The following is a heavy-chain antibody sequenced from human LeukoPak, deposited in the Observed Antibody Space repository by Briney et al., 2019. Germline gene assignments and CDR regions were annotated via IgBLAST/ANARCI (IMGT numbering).Heavy chain of an antibody. D-gene: IGHD7-27*01. J-gene: IGHJ4*02. CDR1: GYTFTSYD. V-gene: IGHV1-8*01. CDR3: ARGPPNWGYDY. Sequence: ASVKVSCKASGYTFTSYDFNWVRQATGQRPEWMGWMSPNSGDTGYAQKFQDRVTMTGNTSISTAYMELSSLRSDDTAVYYCARGPPNWGYDYWGPGTLVTVSP. CDR2: MSPNSGDT.